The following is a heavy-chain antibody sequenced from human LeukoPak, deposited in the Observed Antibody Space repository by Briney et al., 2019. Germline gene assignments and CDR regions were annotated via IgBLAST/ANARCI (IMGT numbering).Heavy chain of an antibody. D-gene: IGHD3-16*01. Sequence: GGSLRLSCAASGFTFSSYVMNWVRQAPGKGLEWVSYISSSSSTIYYADSVKGRFTISRDNAKNSLYLQMNSLRAEDTAVYYCARAENYDYVWGSYPDAFDIWGQGTMVTVSS. V-gene: IGHV3-48*01. CDR3: ARAENYDYVWGSYPDAFDI. CDR1: GFTFSSYV. J-gene: IGHJ3*02. CDR2: ISSSSSTI.